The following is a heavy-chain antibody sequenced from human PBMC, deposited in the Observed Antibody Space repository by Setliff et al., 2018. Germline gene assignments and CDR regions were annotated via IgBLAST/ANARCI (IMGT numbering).Heavy chain of an antibody. J-gene: IGHJ6*03. V-gene: IGHV4-61*09. D-gene: IGHD3-3*01. CDR2: IYSNGRT. Sequence: PSETLSLTCSVSGGSISSDSHYWAWVRQPAGKGLELIGQIYSNGRTYYNPSLKSRLTISLDTSKNQFSLNLSSVTAADTAVYYCARMSGFLYMDVWGRGTTVTVSS. CDR1: GGSISSDSHY. CDR3: ARMSGFLYMDV.